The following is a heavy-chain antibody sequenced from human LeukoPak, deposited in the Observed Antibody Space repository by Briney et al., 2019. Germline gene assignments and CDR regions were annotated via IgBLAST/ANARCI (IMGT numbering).Heavy chain of an antibody. CDR2: VSYDGSYK. J-gene: IGHJ4*02. Sequence: GGSVRLSCAAAGFTFSKFAMHWVRQAPGKGLEWVAVVSYDGSYKYYADSVKGRFTISRDNYKNTLYLQMNSLRAEDKAVYYCARAPGYGAAYYFDYWGQGTLVTVSS. V-gene: IGHV3-30*04. CDR3: ARAPGYGAAYYFDY. CDR1: GFTFSKFA. D-gene: IGHD1-1*01.